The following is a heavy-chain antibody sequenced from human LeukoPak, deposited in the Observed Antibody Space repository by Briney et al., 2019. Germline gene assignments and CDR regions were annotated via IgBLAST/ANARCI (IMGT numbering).Heavy chain of an antibody. J-gene: IGHJ5*02. Sequence: PGGSLRLSCAASGFTFSSYGMHWVRQAPGKGLEWVAVISYDGSNKYYADSVKGRFTISRDNSKNTLYLQMNSLRAEDTAVYYCAKDLGIVATMPTSWGQGTLVTVSS. CDR3: AKDLGIVATMPTS. CDR2: ISYDGSNK. D-gene: IGHD5-12*01. V-gene: IGHV3-30*18. CDR1: GFTFSSYG.